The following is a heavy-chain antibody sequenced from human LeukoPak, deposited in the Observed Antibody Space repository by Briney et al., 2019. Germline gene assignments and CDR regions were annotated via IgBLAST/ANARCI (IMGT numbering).Heavy chain of an antibody. CDR1: GYTFSDYY. Sequence: ASVKVSCKSSGYTFSDYYIHWVRQAPGGGLQWLGRVDPEDAKAAYSENLQGRVTITADSFSDSTYMFLSSLTSEDTAFYYCATSGRSSLAFDVWGQGTVVTVSS. D-gene: IGHD3-10*01. CDR3: ATSGRSSLAFDV. V-gene: IGHV1-69-2*01. J-gene: IGHJ3*01. CDR2: VDPEDAKA.